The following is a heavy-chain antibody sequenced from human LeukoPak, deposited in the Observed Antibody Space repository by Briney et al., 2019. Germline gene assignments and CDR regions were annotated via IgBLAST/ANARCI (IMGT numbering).Heavy chain of an antibody. Sequence: SETLSLTCTVSGGSMSSSSYYWGWIRQPPGKGLEWIGSIYYSGSTYYNPSLKSRVTISVDTSKNQFSLKLSSVTAADTAVYYCARHCTNGVCYTDFDYWGQGTLVTVSS. CDR1: GGSMSSSSYY. J-gene: IGHJ4*02. D-gene: IGHD2-8*01. CDR3: ARHCTNGVCYTDFDY. V-gene: IGHV4-39*01. CDR2: IYYSGST.